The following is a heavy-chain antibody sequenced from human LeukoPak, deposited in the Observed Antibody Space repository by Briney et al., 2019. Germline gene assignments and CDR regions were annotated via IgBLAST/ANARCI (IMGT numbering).Heavy chain of an antibody. D-gene: IGHD4-17*01. CDR3: VRDRRYGDYD. Sequence: GGSLRLSCAASGFTFSTYGMHWVRQAPGKGLEWVALIWSDGSNKYYADSVRGRFTISRDNSKNTLYLQMNSLRAEDTAVYYCVRDRRYGDYDWGQGTLVTVSS. CDR2: IWSDGSNK. J-gene: IGHJ4*02. V-gene: IGHV3-33*01. CDR1: GFTFSTYG.